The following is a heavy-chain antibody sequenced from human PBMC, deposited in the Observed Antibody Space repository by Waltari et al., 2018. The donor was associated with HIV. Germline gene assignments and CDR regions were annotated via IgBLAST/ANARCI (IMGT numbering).Heavy chain of an antibody. CDR1: GYTFTSYD. V-gene: IGHV1-8*01. CDR3: ARRYDSGTNIAGY. J-gene: IGHJ4*02. CDR2: MNPNRGNT. Sequence: QVQLVQSGAEVKKPGASVKVSCKASGYTFTSYDINWVRQATGQGLEWMGWMNPNRGNTGYAQKFQGRGTMTRNTSISTAYMELSGLRSEDTAVYYCARRYDSGTNIAGYWGQGTLVTVSS. D-gene: IGHD3-10*01.